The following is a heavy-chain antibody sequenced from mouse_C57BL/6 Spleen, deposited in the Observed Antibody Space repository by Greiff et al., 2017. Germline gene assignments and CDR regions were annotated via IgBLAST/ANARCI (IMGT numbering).Heavy chain of an antibody. Sequence: QVQLQQSGPELVKPGASVKISCKASGYAFSSSWMNWVKQRPGKGLEWIGRIYPGDGDTNYNGKFKGKATLTADKSSSTAYMQLSSLTSEDSAVYFCARYGGTGMDYWGQGTSVTVSS. CDR1: GYAFSSSW. CDR3: ARYGGTGMDY. V-gene: IGHV1-82*01. CDR2: IYPGDGDT. J-gene: IGHJ4*01. D-gene: IGHD1-1*01.